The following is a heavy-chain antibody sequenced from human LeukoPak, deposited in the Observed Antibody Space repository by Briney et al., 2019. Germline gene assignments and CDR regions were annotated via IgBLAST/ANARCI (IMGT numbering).Heavy chain of an antibody. CDR1: GGSIGSYH. CDR3: ARVNSRITIFGVVTQEIWFDP. CDR2: IHYTWNA. D-gene: IGHD3-3*01. J-gene: IGHJ5*02. Sequence: SETLSLTCSVSGGSIGSYHWSWIRQTPGKGLEWIGHIHYTWNAKYNPSLKSRVTISLDRSNNQFSLRLSSVTAADTAVYYCARVNSRITIFGVVTQEIWFDPWGQGTLVTVSS. V-gene: IGHV4-59*01.